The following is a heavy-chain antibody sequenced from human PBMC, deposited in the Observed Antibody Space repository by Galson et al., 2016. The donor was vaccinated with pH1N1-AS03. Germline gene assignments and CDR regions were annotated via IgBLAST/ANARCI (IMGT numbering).Heavy chain of an antibody. D-gene: IGHD2-8*01. CDR3: ARSTHVNEGLDF. Sequence: PALVKPTQTLTLPCTFSGFSLSTGAVHVAWIRQPPGKALEWLALIFWDGETRYRPSLRSRLTITKYTSKTQVVLTMTNMDPVDTATYYCARSTHVNEGLDFWGQGTLVTVSS. V-gene: IGHV2-5*02. J-gene: IGHJ4*02. CDR2: IFWDGET. CDR1: GFSLSTGAVH.